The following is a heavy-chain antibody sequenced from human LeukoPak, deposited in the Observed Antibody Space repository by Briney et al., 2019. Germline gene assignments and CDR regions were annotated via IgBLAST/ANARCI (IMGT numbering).Heavy chain of an antibody. J-gene: IGHJ6*03. D-gene: IGHD3-9*01. CDR3: AKQGRDWLRDYYYYMDV. V-gene: IGHV3-21*04. CDR1: GFSFSSYN. Sequence: GGSLRLSCAASGFSFSSYNMNWVRLAPGKGLEWVSSITSSSSYTFYADSVKGRFTISRDNAKNSLDLEMNSLRAEDTAVYYCAKQGRDWLRDYYYYMDVWGKGTTVTISS. CDR2: ITSSSSYT.